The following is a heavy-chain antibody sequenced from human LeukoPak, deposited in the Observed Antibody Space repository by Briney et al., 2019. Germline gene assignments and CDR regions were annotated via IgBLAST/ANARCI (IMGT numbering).Heavy chain of an antibody. D-gene: IGHD3-10*01. J-gene: IGHJ4*02. V-gene: IGHV1-2*02. CDR2: INPNSGGT. CDR1: GYTFTGYY. CDR3: ARGRPMVREVGNDY. Sequence: ASVKVSCKASGYTFTGYYMHWVRQAPGQGLEWMGWINPNSGGTNYAQKFQGRVTMTRDTSISTAYMELSRLRSDDTAVYYCARGRPMVREVGNDYWGQGTLVTVSS.